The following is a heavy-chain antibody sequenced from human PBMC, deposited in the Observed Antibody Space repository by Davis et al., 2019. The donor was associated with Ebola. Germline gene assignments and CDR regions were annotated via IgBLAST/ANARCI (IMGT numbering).Heavy chain of an antibody. CDR1: GFTFSSYN. V-gene: IGHV3-23*01. CDR2: VSGSGVNV. Sequence: PGGSLRLSCAASGFTFSSYNMNWVRQAPGKGLEWVSTVSGSGVNVYFADSVKGRFTISRDNSKNTLFLQMNSLRAEDTALYYCARRMTTVSYFDFWGQGTLVTVSS. J-gene: IGHJ4*02. D-gene: IGHD4-11*01. CDR3: ARRMTTVSYFDF.